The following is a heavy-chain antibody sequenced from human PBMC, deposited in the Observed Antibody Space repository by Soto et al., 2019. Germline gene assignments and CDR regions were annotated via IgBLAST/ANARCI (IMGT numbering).Heavy chain of an antibody. CDR1: GYTFTRSG. Sequence: QVQLVQSGAEVKKPGASVKVSCKASGYTFTRSGISWVRQAPRQGLEWMGWINGYNGNTNYTQKFQGRITMTTDTPTSTAYMELRSLRSADTAVYYCARMGDVPYYYYGMYVWGQGTTVIVSS. D-gene: IGHD3-16*01. CDR2: INGYNGNT. V-gene: IGHV1-18*01. CDR3: ARMGDVPYYYYGMYV. J-gene: IGHJ6*02.